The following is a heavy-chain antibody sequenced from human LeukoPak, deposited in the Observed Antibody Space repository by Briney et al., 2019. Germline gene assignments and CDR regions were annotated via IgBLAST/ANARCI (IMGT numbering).Heavy chain of an antibody. D-gene: IGHD1-26*01. CDR2: ISGSGGST. CDR3: AKDGGRVGAPHYFDY. Sequence: PGGSLRLSCAASGFTFSSCAMSWVRQAPGKGLEWVSAISGSGGSTYYADSVKGRFTISRDNSKNTLYLQMNSLRAEDTAVYYCAKDGGRVGAPHYFDYWGQGTLVTVSS. V-gene: IGHV3-23*01. J-gene: IGHJ4*02. CDR1: GFTFSSCA.